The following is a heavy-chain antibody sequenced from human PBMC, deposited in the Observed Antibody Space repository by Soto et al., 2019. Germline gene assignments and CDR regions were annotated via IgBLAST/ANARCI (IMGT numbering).Heavy chain of an antibody. D-gene: IGHD6-6*01. CDR1: GFTFSSSW. CDR2: ISPDGTTT. Sequence: EVQVVESGGDLVQPGGSLRLSCAASGFTFSSSWMFWVRQAPEKGLVWISRISPDGTTTNYADSVKGRFTISRDNAKNTVYLQMNSLRAEGTAVSYCARDLGSSPGYWGQGTLVTVSS. V-gene: IGHV3-74*01. J-gene: IGHJ4*02. CDR3: ARDLGSSPGY.